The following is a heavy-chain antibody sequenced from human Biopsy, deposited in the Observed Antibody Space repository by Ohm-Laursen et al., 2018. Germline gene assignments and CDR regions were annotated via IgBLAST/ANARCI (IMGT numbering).Heavy chain of an antibody. Sequence: SDTLSLTCTVSGDSIGSYSWSWIRRPPGKGLEWIGYIEYSDKTYYNPSLESRVAFSVDTSRNQFSLRLMYVTAADTAVYYCARHRYCSSTPCSNSNYYFDFWGQGTLVTVSS. CDR1: GDSIGSYS. CDR2: IEYSDKT. CDR3: ARHRYCSSTPCSNSNYYFDF. D-gene: IGHD2-2*01. J-gene: IGHJ4*02. V-gene: IGHV4-59*08.